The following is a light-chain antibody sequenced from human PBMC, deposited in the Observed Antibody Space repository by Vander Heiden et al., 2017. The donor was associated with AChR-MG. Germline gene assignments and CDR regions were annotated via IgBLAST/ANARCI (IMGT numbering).Light chain of an antibody. J-gene: IGLJ3*02. Sequence: SSELTQDPALSGALGQTFRITSQGGSLRSYYASWYQQKAEQAPVLVIYGKNNRPSGIPDRSSGSSSGNTASLTITGAQAEDEADYYCSSRDGSGNHCVFGGGTKLTVL. CDR2: GKN. CDR3: SSRDGSGNHCV. CDR1: SLRSYY. V-gene: IGLV3-19*01.